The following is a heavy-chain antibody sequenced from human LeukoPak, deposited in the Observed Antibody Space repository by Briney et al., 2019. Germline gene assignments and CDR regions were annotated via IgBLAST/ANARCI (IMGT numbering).Heavy chain of an antibody. CDR3: ARGFIVVVPAAIY. D-gene: IGHD2-2*01. CDR1: GFTFSSYE. V-gene: IGHV3-48*03. J-gene: IGHJ4*02. CDR2: ISSSGSTI. Sequence: GGSLRLSCAASGFTFSSYEMNWVRQAPGKGLEWVSYISSSGSTIYYADSVKGRFTISRDNAKNSLHLQMNSLRAEDTAVYYCARGFIVVVPAAIYWGQGTLVTVSS.